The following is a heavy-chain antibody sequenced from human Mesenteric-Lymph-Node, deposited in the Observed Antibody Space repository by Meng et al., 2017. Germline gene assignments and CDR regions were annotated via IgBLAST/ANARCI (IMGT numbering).Heavy chain of an antibody. D-gene: IGHD1-1*01. Sequence: GGSLRLSCAASGFTFSNYGIHWVRQAPGKGLEWVALIQPEGIRIYYADSVKGRFTISRDNSKNTLYLQMNSLRAEDTAVYYCARLEGRLLDYWGQGTLVTVSS. CDR1: GFTFSNYG. CDR2: IQPEGIRI. V-gene: IGHV3-30*02. J-gene: IGHJ4*02. CDR3: ARLEGRLLDY.